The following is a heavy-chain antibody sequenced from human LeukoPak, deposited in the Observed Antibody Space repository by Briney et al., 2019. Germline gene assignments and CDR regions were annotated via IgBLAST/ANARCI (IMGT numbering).Heavy chain of an antibody. CDR1: GFTVSTKY. D-gene: IGHD5-24*01. CDR3: ARDQGIGRDGYTSPPFP. Sequence: PGGTLRVSYAASGFTVSTKYISWVRQAPGKGQEWVSIISSGGSTYYADSVKGRFTSSRVKSKKALYLQMTSRRAEDTAVYYCARDQGIGRDGYTSPPFPWGQGTLVTVSS. CDR2: ISSGGST. V-gene: IGHV3-53*01. J-gene: IGHJ5*02.